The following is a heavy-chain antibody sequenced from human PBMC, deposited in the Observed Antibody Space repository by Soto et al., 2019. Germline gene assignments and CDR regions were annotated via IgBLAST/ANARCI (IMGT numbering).Heavy chain of an antibody. V-gene: IGHV4-61*01. CDR1: GGSVSIGSHY. J-gene: IGHJ3*02. D-gene: IGHD1-1*01. CDR3: ARDRPDDLNSFDAFAI. Sequence: QVQLQESGPRLVKPSETLSLTCTVSGGSVSIGSHYWSWIRQPPGKGLEWIAYIYHSGTTDYNPSLKSRVTISVDLSKNQFSLRLDSVTAADTAVYYCARDRPDDLNSFDAFAIWGQGTMVTVSS. CDR2: IYHSGTT.